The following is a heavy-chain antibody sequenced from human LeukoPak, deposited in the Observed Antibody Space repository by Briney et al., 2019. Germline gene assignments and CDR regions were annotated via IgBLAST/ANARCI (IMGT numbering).Heavy chain of an antibody. J-gene: IGHJ5*02. D-gene: IGHD6-19*01. CDR2: MSTDGSYI. Sequence: GGSLRLSCVASGFSLSSYNMNWVRQAPGKGLEWVSFMSTDGSYIHYADSVKGRFIISRDNAKNSLYLQMNSLRAEDTAVHYCVRDTIAMDGRGRFDPWGQGSLVTVSS. CDR1: GFSLSSYN. CDR3: VRDTIAMDGRGRFDP. V-gene: IGHV3-21*01.